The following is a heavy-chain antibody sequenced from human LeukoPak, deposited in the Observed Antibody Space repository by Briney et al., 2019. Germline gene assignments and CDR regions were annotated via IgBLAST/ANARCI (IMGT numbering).Heavy chain of an antibody. D-gene: IGHD6-13*01. Sequence: GGSLRLSCAASGFTFSSSAMSWVRQAPGKGLEWVSAISNNGGYTYYADSVQGRFTISRDNSRNTVYLQMNDLRVDDTAVYYCAKAASSSWPSYQYGMDVWGQGTTVTVSS. J-gene: IGHJ6*02. CDR1: GFTFSSSA. V-gene: IGHV3-23*01. CDR2: ISNNGGYT. CDR3: AKAASSSWPSYQYGMDV.